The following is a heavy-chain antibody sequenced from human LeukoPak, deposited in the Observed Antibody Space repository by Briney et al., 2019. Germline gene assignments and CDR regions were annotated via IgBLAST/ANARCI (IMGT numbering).Heavy chain of an antibody. D-gene: IGHD5-18*01. V-gene: IGHV1-46*01. Sequence: GASVKVPCKASGYTFTSYYMHWVRQAPGQGLEWMGIINPSGGSTSYAQKFQGRVTMTRDMSTSTVYMELSSLRSEDTAVYYCARRADVDTALGANFDYWGQGTLVTVSS. CDR1: GYTFTSYY. CDR3: ARRADVDTALGANFDY. CDR2: INPSGGST. J-gene: IGHJ4*02.